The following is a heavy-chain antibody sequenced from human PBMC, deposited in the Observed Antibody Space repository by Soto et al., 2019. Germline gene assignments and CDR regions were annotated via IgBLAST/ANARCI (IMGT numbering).Heavy chain of an antibody. J-gene: IGHJ4*02. CDR3: ARDYYDSSGYLASLGY. D-gene: IGHD3-22*01. Sequence: EVQLVESGGGLVKPGGSLRLSCAASGFTFSSYSMNWVRQAPGKGLEWVSSISSSSSYIYYADSVKGRITISRDNAKNSLYLQMNSLSAEDTAVYYCARDYYDSSGYLASLGYWGQGTLVTVSS. CDR1: GFTFSSYS. CDR2: ISSSSSYI. V-gene: IGHV3-21*01.